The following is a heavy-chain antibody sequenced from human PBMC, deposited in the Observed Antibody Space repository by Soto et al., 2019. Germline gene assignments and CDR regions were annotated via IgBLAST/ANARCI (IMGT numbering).Heavy chain of an antibody. CDR1: GDSIRDYY. D-gene: IGHD3-16*01. CDR3: AREGLGIDF. V-gene: IGHV4-4*07. CDR2: IYSTGNS. Sequence: PSETLSLTCFVSGDSIRDYYWSWIRQPVGKGLQWVGRIYSTGNSNENPSLKSRVSLSVDTSKNQFSLRLRSVTAADTAVYYCAREGLGIDFWGQGALVTVSS. J-gene: IGHJ4*02.